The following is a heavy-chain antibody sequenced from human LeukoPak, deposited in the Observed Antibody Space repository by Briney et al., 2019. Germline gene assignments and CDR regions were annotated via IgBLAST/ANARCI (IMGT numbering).Heavy chain of an antibody. Sequence: ASVKVSCKASGYTFTGYYMHWVRQAPGQGLEWMGWINPNSGGTNYAQKFQGWVTMTRDTSISTAYMELSRLRSDDTAVYYCASSGSYTDYYYGMDVWGQGTTVTVSS. D-gene: IGHD1-26*01. CDR2: INPNSGGT. CDR1: GYTFTGYY. V-gene: IGHV1-2*04. J-gene: IGHJ6*02. CDR3: ASSGSYTDYYYGMDV.